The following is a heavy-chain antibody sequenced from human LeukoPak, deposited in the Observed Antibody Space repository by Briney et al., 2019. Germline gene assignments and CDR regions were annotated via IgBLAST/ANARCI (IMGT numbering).Heavy chain of an antibody. CDR2: ISWNSGSI. CDR3: AKDEDYVGMDV. J-gene: IGHJ6*02. Sequence: GGSLRLSCAASGFTFDDYAMHWVRQAPGKGLEWVSGISWNSGSIGYADSVKGRFTISRDNAKNSLYLQMNSLRAEDTALYYCAKDEDYVGMDVWGQGTTVTVSS. CDR1: GFTFDDYA. V-gene: IGHV3-9*01. D-gene: IGHD4-17*01.